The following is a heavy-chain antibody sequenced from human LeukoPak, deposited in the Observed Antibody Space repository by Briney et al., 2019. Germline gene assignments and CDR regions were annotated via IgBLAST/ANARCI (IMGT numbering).Heavy chain of an antibody. CDR2: IIPILGIA. Sequence: GASVKVSCEASGGTFSSYAISWVRQAPGQGLEWMGRIIPILGIANYAQKFQGRVTITADKSTSTAYMELSSLRSEDTAVYYCARAGGSYYYFDYWGQGTLVTVSS. CDR3: ARAGGSYYYFDY. D-gene: IGHD1-26*01. CDR1: GGTFSSYA. V-gene: IGHV1-69*04. J-gene: IGHJ4*02.